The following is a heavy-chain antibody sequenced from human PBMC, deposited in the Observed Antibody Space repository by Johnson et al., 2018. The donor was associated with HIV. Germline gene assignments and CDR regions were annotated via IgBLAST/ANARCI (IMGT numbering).Heavy chain of an antibody. CDR3: TRGGWKVVSSRFAFDI. D-gene: IGHD1-1*01. V-gene: IGHV3-NL1*01. J-gene: IGHJ3*02. Sequence: QVHLVESGGGVVQPGRSLRLSCAASGCTLRSYGMHRVRQAPGKGLEWVSVIYSDGSSTSYADSVTGRFTISRDNSKNTLYLQMNSLRAEDTAVYFCTRGGWKVVSSRFAFDIWGQGTMVAVSS. CDR2: IYSDGSST. CDR1: GCTLRSYG.